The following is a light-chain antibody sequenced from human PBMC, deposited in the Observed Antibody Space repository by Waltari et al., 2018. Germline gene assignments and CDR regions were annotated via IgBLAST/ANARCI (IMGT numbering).Light chain of an antibody. Sequence: EMVVTQSPATLSVSPGERVPLSCRASQNVGTSLAWYQQKPGQTPRLLIFGAYSRASGVPARFSGSGSGTDFTLAISSLQSEDFAVYYCQQYEDWPRHSFGGGTKVQIE. CDR3: QQYEDWPRHS. V-gene: IGKV3-15*01. J-gene: IGKJ4*01. CDR1: QNVGTS. CDR2: GAY.